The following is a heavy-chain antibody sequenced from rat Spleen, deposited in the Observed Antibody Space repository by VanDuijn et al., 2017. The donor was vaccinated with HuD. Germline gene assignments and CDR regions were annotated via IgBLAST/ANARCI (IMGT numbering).Heavy chain of an antibody. CDR2: IWGDGST. Sequence: QVQLKESGPGLVQPSQTLSLTCTVSGFSLISYAVNWVRQPPGKGLEWMGGIWGDGSTNYNSALKSRLSISRDTSKNQVFLKMNSLQSEDTTTYYCARDYSRYIYGVMDAWGQGASVTVSS. D-gene: IGHD1-2*01. CDR1: GFSLISYA. CDR3: ARDYSRYIYGVMDA. V-gene: IGHV2-13*01. J-gene: IGHJ4*01.